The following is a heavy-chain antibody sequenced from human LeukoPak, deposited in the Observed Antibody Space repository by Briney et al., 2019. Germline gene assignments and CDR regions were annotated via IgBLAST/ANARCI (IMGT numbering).Heavy chain of an antibody. J-gene: IGHJ4*02. CDR1: GFTFSSYG. Sequence: PGGSLRLSCAASGFTFSSYGMHWVRQAPGKGLEWVAVISYDGSNKYYADSVKGRFTISRDNAKNSLYLQMNSLRAEDTAVYYCAREVVVRQLAALFDYWGQGTLVTVSS. CDR3: AREVVVRQLAALFDY. V-gene: IGHV3-30*03. D-gene: IGHD3-22*01. CDR2: ISYDGSNK.